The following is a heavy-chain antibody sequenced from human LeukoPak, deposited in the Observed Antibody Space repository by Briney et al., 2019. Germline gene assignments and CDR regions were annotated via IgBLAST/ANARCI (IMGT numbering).Heavy chain of an antibody. V-gene: IGHV3-30-3*01. CDR3: AREWGGWDY. CDR1: GFTFSSYA. J-gene: IGHJ4*02. Sequence: GRSLRLSCAASGFTFSSYAMHWVRQAPGKGPEWVAVISYDGSNKYYADSVKGRFTISRDNSKNTLYLQMNSLRAEDTAVYYCAREWGGWDYWGQGTLVTVSS. D-gene: IGHD6-19*01. CDR2: ISYDGSNK.